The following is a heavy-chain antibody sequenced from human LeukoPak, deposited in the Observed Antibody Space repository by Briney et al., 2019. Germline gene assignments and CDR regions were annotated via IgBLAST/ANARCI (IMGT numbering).Heavy chain of an antibody. D-gene: IGHD2-2*01. CDR2: INPNSGGT. Sequence: GASVKVSCKASGYTFTDYYIHWVRQDPGQGLEWMGWINPNSGGTNYAQKFQGRVTMTRDTSISTAYMELSRLRSDDTAVYYCARGCQYQLLIFLYYYMDVWGKGTTVTISS. V-gene: IGHV1-2*02. J-gene: IGHJ6*03. CDR3: ARGCQYQLLIFLYYYMDV. CDR1: GYTFTDYY.